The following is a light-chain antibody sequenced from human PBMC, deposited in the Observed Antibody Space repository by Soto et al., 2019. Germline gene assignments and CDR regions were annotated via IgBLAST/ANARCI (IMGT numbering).Light chain of an antibody. J-gene: IGLJ1*01. CDR3: QSADSSGTYV. V-gene: IGLV3-25*03. CDR2: KDS. Sequence: SYELTQPPSVSVSPGQTARITCSGDTLPKQYAYWYQQKPGQAPVPVIYKDSERPSGIPERFSGSSSGTTVTLTISGVQPEDEADYYCQSADSSGTYVFGTGTKLTVL. CDR1: TLPKQY.